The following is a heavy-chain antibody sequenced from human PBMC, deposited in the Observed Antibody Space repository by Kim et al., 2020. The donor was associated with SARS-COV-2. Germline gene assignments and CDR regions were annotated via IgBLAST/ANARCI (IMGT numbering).Heavy chain of an antibody. CDR3: AKGLQLGXYFDX. V-gene: IGHV3-23*01. Sequence: CYPHAVKGRFTISKDHSKNTLYLQMNSLRAEDTAVYYCAKGLQLGXYFDXXGQGTLVTVSS. D-gene: IGHD5-12*01. J-gene: IGHJ4*02.